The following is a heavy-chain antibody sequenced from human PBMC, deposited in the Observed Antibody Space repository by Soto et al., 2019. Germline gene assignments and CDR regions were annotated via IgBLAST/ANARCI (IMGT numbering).Heavy chain of an antibody. CDR1: GYTFTSYD. Sequence: GASVKVSCKASGYTFTSYDINWGRQATGQGLEWMGWMNPNSGNTGYAQKFQGRVTMTRNTSISTAYMELSSLRSEDTAVYYCARGSSMARGVIGYYYYMDVWGKGTTVTVSS. D-gene: IGHD3-10*01. V-gene: IGHV1-8*01. CDR2: MNPNSGNT. J-gene: IGHJ6*03. CDR3: ARGSSMARGVIGYYYYMDV.